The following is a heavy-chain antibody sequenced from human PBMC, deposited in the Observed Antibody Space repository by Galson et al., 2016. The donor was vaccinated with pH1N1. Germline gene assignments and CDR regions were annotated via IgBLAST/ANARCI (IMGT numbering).Heavy chain of an antibody. CDR3: ARHSPGRAVGVFDC. J-gene: IGHJ4*02. CDR2: TYYRSKWFY. D-gene: IGHD6-19*01. V-gene: IGHV6-1*01. CDR1: GDSVSSNSAA. Sequence: CAISGDSVSSNSAAWNWIRQSPSRGLEWLGRTYYRSKWFYNYAVSVQGRITINPDTSKNQFSLQLNSVTPEDTAGYYCARHSPGRAVGVFDCWGQGTLVTVSS.